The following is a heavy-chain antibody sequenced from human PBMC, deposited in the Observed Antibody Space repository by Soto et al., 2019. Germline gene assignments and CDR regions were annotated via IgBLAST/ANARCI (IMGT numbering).Heavy chain of an antibody. Sequence: ASVKVSCKASGGTFSSYAISWVRQAPGQGLEWTGGIIPIFGTANYAQKFQGRVTITADESTSTAYMELSSLRSEDTAVYYCARSLRFLEYPIRGYYYYYYGMDVWGQGTTVTVSS. CDR2: IIPIFGTA. D-gene: IGHD3-3*01. CDR1: GGTFSSYA. V-gene: IGHV1-69*13. J-gene: IGHJ6*02. CDR3: ARSLRFLEYPIRGYYYYYYGMDV.